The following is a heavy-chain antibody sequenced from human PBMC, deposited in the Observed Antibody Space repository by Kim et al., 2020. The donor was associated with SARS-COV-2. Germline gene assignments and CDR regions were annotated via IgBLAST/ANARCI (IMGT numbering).Heavy chain of an antibody. V-gene: IGHV3-9*01. Sequence: GVSLRLSCAASGFTFDDYAMHWVRQAPGKGLECVSGISWNSGSIGYADSVKGRFTISRDNAKNSLYLQMNSLRAEDTALYYCAKDAFLRYYDFWSGYPDYWGQGTLVTVSS. CDR3: AKDAFLRYYDFWSGYPDY. J-gene: IGHJ4*02. CDR2: ISWNSGSI. CDR1: GFTFDDYA. D-gene: IGHD3-3*01.